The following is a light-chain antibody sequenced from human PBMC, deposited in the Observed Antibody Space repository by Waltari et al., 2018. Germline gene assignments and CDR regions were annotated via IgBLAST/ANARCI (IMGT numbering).Light chain of an antibody. Sequence: QSVLTQPPSASGTPGQRVTISCSGSSSNIGSNTVNWYQQLPGTAPKLLMYSNNPRPSGVPDRCAGSKSGTSASLAISGLQSEDEADYYCGAWDDSLNSPVFGGGTKLTVL. CDR3: GAWDDSLNSPV. V-gene: IGLV1-44*01. J-gene: IGLJ3*02. CDR2: SNN. CDR1: SSNIGSNT.